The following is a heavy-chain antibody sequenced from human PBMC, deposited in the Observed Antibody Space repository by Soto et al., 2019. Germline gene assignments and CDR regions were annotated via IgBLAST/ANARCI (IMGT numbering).Heavy chain of an antibody. V-gene: IGHV3-33*01. D-gene: IGHD6-13*01. Sequence: QVQLVESGGGVVQPGRSLRLSCAASGFTFSSYGMHWVRQAPGKGLEWVAVIWYDGSNKYYADSVKGRFTISRDNSKNTLYLQMNSLRAEDTAVYYCARDRVAAATSPGLDYWGQGTLVTVSS. CDR1: GFTFSSYG. CDR3: ARDRVAAATSPGLDY. J-gene: IGHJ4*02. CDR2: IWYDGSNK.